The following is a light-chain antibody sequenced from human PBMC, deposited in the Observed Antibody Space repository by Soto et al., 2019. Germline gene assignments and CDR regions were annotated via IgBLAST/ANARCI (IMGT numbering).Light chain of an antibody. CDR2: DTS. CDR3: LLSYNAARV. Sequence: QAVVTQEPSLTVSPGGTVTLTCGSSTGAVTSNHHPYWFQQKAGQAPRTLIYDTSNKHSWTPARFSGSLLGDKAALTLTCAQPEEEAQYCCLLSYNAARVFGGGTKLTVL. CDR1: TGAVTSNHH. J-gene: IGLJ2*01. V-gene: IGLV7-46*01.